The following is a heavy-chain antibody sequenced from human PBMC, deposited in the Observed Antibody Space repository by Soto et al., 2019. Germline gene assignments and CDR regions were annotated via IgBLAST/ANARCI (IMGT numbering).Heavy chain of an antibody. CDR2: IRSKANSYAT. Sequence: EVQLVESGGGLVQPGGSLKLSCAASAFTFSGSSMHWVRQASGKGLEWVGRIRSKANSYATAYAASVKGRFTISRDDSKNTAYLQMNSLKTEDTAVYYCTTQPGYSSNWADAFDIWGQGTMVIVSS. V-gene: IGHV3-73*02. D-gene: IGHD6-13*01. CDR3: TTQPGYSSNWADAFDI. CDR1: AFTFSGSS. J-gene: IGHJ3*02.